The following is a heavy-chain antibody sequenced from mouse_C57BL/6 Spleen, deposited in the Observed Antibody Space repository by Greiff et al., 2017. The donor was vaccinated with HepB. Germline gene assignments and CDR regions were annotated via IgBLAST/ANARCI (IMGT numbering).Heavy chain of an antibody. CDR3: ARRGNYGSSEGFAY. V-gene: IGHV1-81*01. CDR1: GYTFTSYG. CDR2: IYPRSGNT. Sequence: VQLQQSGAELARPGASVKLSCKASGYTFTSYGISWVKQRTGQGLEWIGEIYPRSGNTYYNEKFKGKATLTADKSSSTAYMELRSLTSEDSAVYFCARRGNYGSSEGFAYWGQGTLVTVSA. J-gene: IGHJ3*01. D-gene: IGHD1-1*01.